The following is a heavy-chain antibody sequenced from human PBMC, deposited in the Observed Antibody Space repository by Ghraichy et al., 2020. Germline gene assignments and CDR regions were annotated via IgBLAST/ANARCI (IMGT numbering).Heavy chain of an antibody. J-gene: IGHJ6*02. Sequence: SETLSLTCTVSGASISSYYWSWIRQPPGKGLEWIGYISYSGSPNYNPSLKSRVIISIDTSKNQFSLKLNSVTAVDTAVYYCARDSFGLDVWGQGTTVTVSS. V-gene: IGHV4-59*01. CDR3: ARDSFGLDV. CDR2: ISYSGSP. CDR1: GASISSYY. D-gene: IGHD3-16*01.